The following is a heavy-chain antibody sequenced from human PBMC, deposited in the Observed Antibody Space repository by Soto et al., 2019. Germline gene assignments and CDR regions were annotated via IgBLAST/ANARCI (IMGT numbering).Heavy chain of an antibody. CDR2: ISGGGTTA. Sequence: EVQLLESGGGLVQPGGSLRLSCAASGFIFSSYAMSWVRQAPGKGLEWVSAISGGGTTAYYADSVKGRFTFSRDNSKNTMYLQMNSLRAEDTAVYYCAKTTDGWFSAFEIWGQGTMVIVSS. V-gene: IGHV3-23*01. J-gene: IGHJ3*02. D-gene: IGHD6-19*01. CDR3: AKTTDGWFSAFEI. CDR1: GFIFSSYA.